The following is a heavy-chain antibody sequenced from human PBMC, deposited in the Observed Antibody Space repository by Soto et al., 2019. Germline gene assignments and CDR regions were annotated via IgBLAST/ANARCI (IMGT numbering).Heavy chain of an antibody. V-gene: IGHV4-59*08. J-gene: IGHJ4*02. Sequence: QVQLQESGPGLVKPSETLALTCTVSGGSISNYHWSWIRQPPGKGLEWIGYIYSSGSTNYNPSLKSRVSMSVDTSKHQFSLKLNSFTAADTAVYYCARHSKVPSRQYSFDSWGQGTLVTVSS. D-gene: IGHD2-2*01. CDR1: GGSISNYH. CDR3: ARHSKVPSRQYSFDS. CDR2: IYSSGST.